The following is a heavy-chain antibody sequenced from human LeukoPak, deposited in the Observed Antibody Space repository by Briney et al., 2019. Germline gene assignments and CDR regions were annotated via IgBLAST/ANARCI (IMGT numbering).Heavy chain of an antibody. V-gene: IGHV4-4*07. Sequence: SETLSLTCTVSGGSISSYYWSWIRQPAGKGLEWIGRIYTSGSTNYNPSLKSRVTMSVDTSKNQFSLKLSSVTAADTAVYYCAREVGDILTGYSRRLDYWGQGTLVTVSS. CDR2: IYTSGST. CDR3: AREVGDILTGYSRRLDY. CDR1: GGSISSYY. D-gene: IGHD3-9*01. J-gene: IGHJ4*02.